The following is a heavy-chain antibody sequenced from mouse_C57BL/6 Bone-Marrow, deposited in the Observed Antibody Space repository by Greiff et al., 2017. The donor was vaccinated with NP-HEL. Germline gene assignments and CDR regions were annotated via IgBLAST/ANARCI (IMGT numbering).Heavy chain of an antibody. CDR3: ARYDYDGAWFAY. V-gene: IGHV14-3*01. D-gene: IGHD2-4*01. CDR2: IDPANGNT. Sequence: EVMLVESVAELVRPGASVKLSCTASGFNIKNTYMHWVKQRPEQGLEWIGRIDPANGNTKYAPKFQGKATITADTSSNTAYLQLSSLTSEDTAIYYCARYDYDGAWFAYWGQGTLVTVSA. J-gene: IGHJ3*01. CDR1: GFNIKNTY.